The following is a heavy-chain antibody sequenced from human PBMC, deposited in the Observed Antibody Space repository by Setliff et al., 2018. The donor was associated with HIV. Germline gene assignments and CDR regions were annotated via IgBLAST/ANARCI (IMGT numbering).Heavy chain of an antibody. CDR1: GFTFSDYS. Sequence: PGGSLRLSCAASGFTFSDYSMNWVRQAPGKGLEWVSSISSSSDYIYYADSVKGRFIISRDNAKNSLYLQMNSLRAEDTAVYYCAREWESRAADYWGQGTLVTVSS. V-gene: IGHV3-21*01. D-gene: IGHD1-26*01. J-gene: IGHJ4*02. CDR3: AREWESRAADY. CDR2: ISSSSDYI.